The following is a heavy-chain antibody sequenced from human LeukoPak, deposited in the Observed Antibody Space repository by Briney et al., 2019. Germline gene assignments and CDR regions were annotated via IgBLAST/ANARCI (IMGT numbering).Heavy chain of an antibody. V-gene: IGHV3-23*01. J-gene: IGHJ3*02. D-gene: IGHD2-21*02. CDR1: GFSLSNFG. CDR3: AKDLRICAGDCRDAFDI. Sequence: GGSLRLSCAASGFSLSNFGMSSVRQAPGKGLEWVSGLSGSGGSTYYPDSVKGRFTISRDNSKNTLYLQMNSLRTEDTAVYYCAKDLRICAGDCRDAFDIWGQGTTVIVSP. CDR2: LSGSGGST.